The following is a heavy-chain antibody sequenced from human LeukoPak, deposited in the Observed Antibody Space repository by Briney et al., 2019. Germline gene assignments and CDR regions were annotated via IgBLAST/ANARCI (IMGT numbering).Heavy chain of an antibody. CDR2: IYSGGST. D-gene: IGHD2-8*01. CDR3: ARVYLERLTAGYFDH. CDR1: GFTVSSNY. Sequence: GGSLRLSCAASGFTVSSNYMSWVRQAPGKGMEWVSVIYSGGSTYYADSVKGRFSISRDNSKNTLYLQMNSLRDEDSAAYYCARVYLERLTAGYFDHWGQGTWVTVSP. V-gene: IGHV3-53*05. J-gene: IGHJ4*02.